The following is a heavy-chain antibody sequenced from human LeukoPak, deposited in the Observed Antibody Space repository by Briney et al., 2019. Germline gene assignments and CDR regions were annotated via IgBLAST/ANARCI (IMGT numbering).Heavy chain of an antibody. D-gene: IGHD2-2*01. CDR2: IYYSGST. J-gene: IGHJ4*02. CDR1: GGSISSSSYY. Sequence: SETLSLTCTVSGGSISSSSYYWGWIGQPPGKGLEWIGSIYYSGSTYYNPSLKSRVTISVDTSKNQFSLKLSSVTAADTAVYYCARRSRGDIVVVPAAVYFDYWGQGTLVTVSS. V-gene: IGHV4-39*01. CDR3: ARRSRGDIVVVPAAVYFDY.